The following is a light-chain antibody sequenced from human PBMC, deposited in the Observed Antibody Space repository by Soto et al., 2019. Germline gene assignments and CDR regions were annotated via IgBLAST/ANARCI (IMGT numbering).Light chain of an antibody. Sequence: DIVMTQSPLSLPVTPGEPASISCRSSQSLLHSNGYNYLDWYLQKPGQSPQLLIYLGSYRASGDPDRFSGSGSGTDFTLKISRVEAEDVGVYYCMQALQTRTFGQGTKVDIK. V-gene: IGKV2-28*01. CDR3: MQALQTRT. J-gene: IGKJ1*01. CDR2: LGS. CDR1: QSLLHSNGYNY.